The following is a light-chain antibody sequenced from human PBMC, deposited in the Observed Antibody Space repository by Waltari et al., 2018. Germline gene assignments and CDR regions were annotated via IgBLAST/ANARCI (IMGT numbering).Light chain of an antibody. Sequence: DIVLTQSLASLSVSLGARATITCTSSQSVSFLSREKNFLAWYQQKSRQTPKLLIYWAGVRESGVPDRFSGSGSGTNFTLTISSLQAEDAAVYYCQQYSTSPFTFGPGTTVEI. V-gene: IGKV4-1*01. CDR1: QSVSFLSREKNF. J-gene: IGKJ3*01. CDR3: QQYSTSPFT. CDR2: WAG.